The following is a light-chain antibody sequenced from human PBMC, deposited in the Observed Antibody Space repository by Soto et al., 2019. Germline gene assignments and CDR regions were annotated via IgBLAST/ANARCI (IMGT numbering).Light chain of an antibody. V-gene: IGKV1-5*01. Sequence: IQMTQSPSTLSASVGDRVTITCRASQNINNWIAWYQQKPGKAPKFLIYDASTLESGVPSRFSGSGFGTEFSLTISSLQPDDSGSYYCQHMRTFGKGTKV. CDR3: QHMRT. CDR2: DAS. CDR1: QNINNW. J-gene: IGKJ1*01.